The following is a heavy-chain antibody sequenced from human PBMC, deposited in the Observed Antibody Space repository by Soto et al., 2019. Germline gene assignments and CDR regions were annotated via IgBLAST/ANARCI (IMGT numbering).Heavy chain of an antibody. J-gene: IGHJ6*02. CDR3: AHTVIFGVVKKYGMDV. V-gene: IGHV2-5*02. D-gene: IGHD3-3*01. CDR1: GFSLTTSGVG. Sequence: QITLKESGPTLVKPTQTLTLTCTFSGFSLTTSGVGVAWLRQPPGKALEWLALIYWDDDKYYNPSLRSRLTITKDTSKNQVVLTVTNMDPVDTGTYYCAHTVIFGVVKKYGMDVWGQGTSVAVSS. CDR2: IYWDDDK.